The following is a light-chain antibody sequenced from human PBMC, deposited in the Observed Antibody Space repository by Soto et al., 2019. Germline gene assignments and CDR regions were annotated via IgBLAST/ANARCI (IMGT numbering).Light chain of an antibody. J-gene: IGLJ3*02. V-gene: IGLV1-40*01. CDR3: QSYDTRLAWV. CDR1: SSNIGAPYD. CDR2: DNN. Sequence: QSVLTQPPSVSGAPGQRVTISCTGSSSNIGAPYDVHWYRQPPGTAPTLLIYDNNNRPSGVPDRFSGSKSGTSASLAITGLQPEDEADYYCQSYDTRLAWVFGGGTKLTVL.